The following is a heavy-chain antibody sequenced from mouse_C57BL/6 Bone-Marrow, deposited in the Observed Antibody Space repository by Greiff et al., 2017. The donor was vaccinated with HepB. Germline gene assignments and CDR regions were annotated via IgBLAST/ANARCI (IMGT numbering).Heavy chain of an antibody. CDR1: GYTFPSYG. J-gene: IGHJ3*01. CDR3: ARERGYYYGSRPLFAY. V-gene: IGHV1-81*01. CDR2: IYPRSGNT. Sequence: QVQLQQSGAELARPGASVKLSCKASGYTFPSYGISWVKQSTGQGLEWIGEIYPRSGNTYYNEKFKGKATLTADKSSSTAYMELRSLTSEDSAVYFCARERGYYYGSRPLFAYWGQGTLVTVSA. D-gene: IGHD1-1*01.